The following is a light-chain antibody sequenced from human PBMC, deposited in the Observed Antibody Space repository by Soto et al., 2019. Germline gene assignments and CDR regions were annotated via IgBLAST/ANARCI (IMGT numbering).Light chain of an antibody. J-gene: IGLJ2*01. CDR2: AVS. CDR1: SSDVGSYNY. V-gene: IGLV2-8*01. Sequence: QSALTQPPSASGSPGQSVTISCTGTSSDVGSYNYVSWYQQHPGKAPKLMIFAVSQRPSGVPDRFSGSKSGNTASLTVSGLQADDEADYYCTSYAGSNNVVFGGGTKVTVL. CDR3: TSYAGSNNVV.